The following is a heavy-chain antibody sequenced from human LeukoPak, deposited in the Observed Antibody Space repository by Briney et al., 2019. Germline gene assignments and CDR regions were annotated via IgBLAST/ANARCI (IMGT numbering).Heavy chain of an antibody. V-gene: IGHV4-4*02. CDR2: IFYSGST. J-gene: IGHJ4*02. CDR1: GGSISSSNW. D-gene: IGHD4-17*01. Sequence: SGTLSLTCAVSGGSISSSNWWSWVRQPPGKGLGWIGYIFYSGSTSYNPSLKSRVTISADMSKNQFSLILSSVTAADTAVYYCARTGSTVTMLYPFDHWGQGTLVTVSS. CDR3: ARTGSTVTMLYPFDH.